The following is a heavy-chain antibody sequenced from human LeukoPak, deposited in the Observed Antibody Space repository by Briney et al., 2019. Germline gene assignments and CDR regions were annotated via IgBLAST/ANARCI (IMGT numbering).Heavy chain of an antibody. Sequence: SETLSLTCAVSGGSVSGHYWSWIRQPPGKGLEWIGYIHYSGTTNYHPSLKSRVTISVDTSKNHFSLKLTSMTAADTAVFYCARVSGSYDYFDYLGQGTLVTVSS. V-gene: IGHV4-59*02. CDR2: IHYSGTT. D-gene: IGHD1-26*01. CDR3: ARVSGSYDYFDY. CDR1: GGSVSGHY. J-gene: IGHJ4*02.